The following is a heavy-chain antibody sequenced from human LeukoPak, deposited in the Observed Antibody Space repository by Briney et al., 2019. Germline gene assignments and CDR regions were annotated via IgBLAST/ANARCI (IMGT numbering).Heavy chain of an antibody. Sequence: GGSLRLSCAASGFTFSNYAMSWVRQAPGKGLEWVSVISGSGDSTWYADSVKGRFTISRDIPKNTLYLQMNSLRAEDTALYYCAKGTSSSCYSASDCWGQGSLVTVSS. CDR1: GFTFSNYA. J-gene: IGHJ4*02. V-gene: IGHV3-23*01. CDR2: ISGSGDST. D-gene: IGHD2-15*01. CDR3: AKGTSSSCYSASDC.